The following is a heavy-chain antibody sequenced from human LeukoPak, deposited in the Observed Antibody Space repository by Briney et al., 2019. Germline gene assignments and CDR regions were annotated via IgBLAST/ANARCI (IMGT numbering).Heavy chain of an antibody. CDR3: VGQVSGSFNIKS. V-gene: IGHV4-39*01. CDR2: MYYGGST. CDR1: GGSVSGTSYY. Sequence: PSETLSLTCTVSGGSVSGTSYYWGWIRQPPGKGLEWVGSMYYGGSTSYTYHNPSLKSRVSISVDTSKNQFSLKLSSVTAADTAAYFCVGQVSGSFNIKSWGQGTLVTVSS. J-gene: IGHJ5*02. D-gene: IGHD1-26*01.